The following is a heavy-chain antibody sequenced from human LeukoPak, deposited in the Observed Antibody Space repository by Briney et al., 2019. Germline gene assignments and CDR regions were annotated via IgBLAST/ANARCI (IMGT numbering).Heavy chain of an antibody. CDR2: ISYDGSNE. D-gene: IGHD3-22*01. CDR3: AKVDYYDSRDPDY. V-gene: IGHV3-30*04. J-gene: IGHJ4*02. Sequence: PGRSLRLSCAASGFTFSSYAMHWVRQAPGKGLEWVAVISYDGSNEYYADSVKGRFTISRDNSKNTLYLQMNSLRAEDTAVYYCAKVDYYDSRDPDYWGQGTLVTVSS. CDR1: GFTFSSYA.